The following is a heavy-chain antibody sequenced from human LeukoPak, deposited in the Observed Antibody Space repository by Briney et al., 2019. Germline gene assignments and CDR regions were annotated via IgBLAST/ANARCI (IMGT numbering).Heavy chain of an antibody. D-gene: IGHD2-21*02. CDR1: EFTFSSYA. CDR3: AKGDWGAYYFDH. V-gene: IGHV3-23*01. Sequence: GGSLRLSCAASEFTFSSYAMSWVRQAPGKGLEWVSTISGSGVSTYYADSVKGRFTISRDNSKNTLYLQMNSLRAEDTAVYFCAKGDWGAYYFDHWGQGTLVTVSS. J-gene: IGHJ4*02. CDR2: ISGSGVST.